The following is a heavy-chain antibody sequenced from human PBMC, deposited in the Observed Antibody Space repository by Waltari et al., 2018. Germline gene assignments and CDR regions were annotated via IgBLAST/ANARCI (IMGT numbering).Heavy chain of an antibody. V-gene: IGHV1-69*01. D-gene: IGHD2-2*01. CDR1: GGTFGRFA. CDR2: IIPKIGAS. J-gene: IGHJ4*02. CDR3: ATDTSPPY. Sequence: QVQLVQSGAEVKKPGSSVKVSCKASGGTFGRFAISWVRQAAGEGLEWMGGIIPKIGASNYAQKFQGRVTITADDSTRIAYMEVSSLSFKDTAVYFCATDTSPPYWGQGTLVIVSS.